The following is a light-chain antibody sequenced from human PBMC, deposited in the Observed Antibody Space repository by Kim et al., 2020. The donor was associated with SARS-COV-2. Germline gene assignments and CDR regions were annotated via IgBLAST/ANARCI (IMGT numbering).Light chain of an antibody. CDR1: QSISNY. J-gene: IGKJ2*03. V-gene: IGKV1-39*01. CDR3: QQSFSTPAS. CDR2: TAS. Sequence: DIQMTQSPSSLSASVGDRVTITCRSSQSISNYLNWYQQRPGKAPKLLIYTASSLQSGVPSRFSGSGSGTDFTLTISSLQPEDFASYSCQQSFSTPASFGQGTKLEIK.